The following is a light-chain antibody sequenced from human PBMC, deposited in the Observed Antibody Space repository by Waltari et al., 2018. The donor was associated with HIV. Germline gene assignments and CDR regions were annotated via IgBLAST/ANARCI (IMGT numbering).Light chain of an antibody. CDR2: GAS. CDR1: QSISSN. Sequence: EIVMTQSPATLSVSPGETATLSCRASQSISSNVAWYQQKPGQAPRLLIYGASTRATGVPARFSGSGSGTEFTLTISSLQSEDFAVYYCQQYNTWPPAFGQGTKVEIK. V-gene: IGKV3-15*01. J-gene: IGKJ1*01. CDR3: QQYNTWPPA.